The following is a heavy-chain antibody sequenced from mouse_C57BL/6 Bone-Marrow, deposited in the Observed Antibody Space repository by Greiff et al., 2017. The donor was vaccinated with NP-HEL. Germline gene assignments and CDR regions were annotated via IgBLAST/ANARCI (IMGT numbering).Heavy chain of an antibody. Sequence: QVQLQQPGAELVKPGASVKLSCKASGYTFTSYWMHWVKQRPGQGLEWIGMIHPNSGSTNYNEQFKSKATLTVDKSSSTAYMQLSSLTSEDSAVYYGASYYYGSSYPAWFAYWGQGTLVTVSA. V-gene: IGHV1-64*01. CDR3: ASYYYGSSYPAWFAY. CDR2: IHPNSGST. CDR1: GYTFTSYW. J-gene: IGHJ3*01. D-gene: IGHD1-1*01.